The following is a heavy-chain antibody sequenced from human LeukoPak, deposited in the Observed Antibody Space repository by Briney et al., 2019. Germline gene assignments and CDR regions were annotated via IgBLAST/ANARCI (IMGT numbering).Heavy chain of an antibody. D-gene: IGHD5-18*01. CDR3: AKQVGYSYGYIDY. CDR2: VSDSGGST. V-gene: IGHV3-23*01. CDR1: GFTFSSYE. J-gene: IGHJ4*02. Sequence: PGGSLRLSCAASGFTFSSYEMNWVRQAPGKGLEWVSGVSDSGGSTYYADSVKGRFTISRDNSKNTLYLQMNSLRAEDTAVYYCAKQVGYSYGYIDYWGQGTLVTVSS.